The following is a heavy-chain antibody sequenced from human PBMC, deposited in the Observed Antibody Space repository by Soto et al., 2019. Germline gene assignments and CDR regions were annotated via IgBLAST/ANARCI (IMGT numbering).Heavy chain of an antibody. J-gene: IGHJ4*02. Sequence: QVQLVESGGGVVQPGRSLRLSCAGSGFTFSAYGMDWVRQAPGKGLEWVAVISYDGSNKYYADSVKGRFTISRDNSKNTLYLQMNSLRAEDTAVYYCAKERMGAGVRGYFDYWGQGTRVTVSS. D-gene: IGHD3-10*01. V-gene: IGHV3-30*18. CDR2: ISYDGSNK. CDR1: GFTFSAYG. CDR3: AKERMGAGVRGYFDY.